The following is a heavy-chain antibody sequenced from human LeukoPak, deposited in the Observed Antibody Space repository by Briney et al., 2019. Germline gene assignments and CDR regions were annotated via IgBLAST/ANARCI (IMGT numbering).Heavy chain of an antibody. J-gene: IGHJ4*02. CDR3: ARTRGYCDY. V-gene: IGHV4-59*01. CDR1: GGSISSYY. Sequence: SETLSLTCTVSGGSISSYYWSWIRQPPGKGLEWIGYIYYSGSTNYNPSLKSRVTISVDTSRNQFSLKLSSVTAADTAVYYCARTRGYCDYWGQGTLVTVSS. D-gene: IGHD5-12*01. CDR2: IYYSGST.